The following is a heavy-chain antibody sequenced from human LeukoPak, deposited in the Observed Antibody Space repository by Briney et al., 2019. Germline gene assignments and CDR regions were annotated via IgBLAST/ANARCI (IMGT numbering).Heavy chain of an antibody. V-gene: IGHV3-30-3*01. CDR1: GFTFSSYA. CDR2: ISYDGSNK. CDR3: AKDESITMVRGVIITRGAFDI. J-gene: IGHJ3*02. D-gene: IGHD3-10*01. Sequence: GGSLRLSCAASGFTFSSYAMHWVRQAPGKGLEWVAVISYDGSNKYYADSVKGRFTISRDNSKNTLYLQMNSLRAEDTAVYYCAKDESITMVRGVIITRGAFDIWGQGTMVTVSS.